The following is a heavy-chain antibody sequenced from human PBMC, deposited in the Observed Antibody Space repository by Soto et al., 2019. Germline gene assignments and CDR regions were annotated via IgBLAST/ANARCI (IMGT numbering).Heavy chain of an antibody. Sequence: SETLSLTCTVSGGSISSYYWSWIRQPPGKGLEWIGYIYYSGSTNYNPSLKSRVTISVDTSKNQFSLKLSSVTAADTAVYYCARTIAGAHFDYWGQGTLVTVSS. V-gene: IGHV4-59*01. J-gene: IGHJ4*02. CDR2: IYYSGST. CDR3: ARTIAGAHFDY. CDR1: GGSISSYY. D-gene: IGHD3-10*01.